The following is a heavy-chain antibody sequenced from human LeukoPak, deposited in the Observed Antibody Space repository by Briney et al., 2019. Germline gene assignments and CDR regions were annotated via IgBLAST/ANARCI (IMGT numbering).Heavy chain of an antibody. J-gene: IGHJ3*02. CDR3: ARDLVTTVTNSLFNRPMAFDI. CDR2: IIPILGIA. D-gene: IGHD4-17*01. CDR1: GGTFSSYA. V-gene: IGHV1-69*04. Sequence: SVKVSCKASGGTFSSYAISWVRQAPGQGLEWMGRIIPILGIANYAQKFQGRVTITADKSTSTAYMELSSLRSEDTAVYYCARDLVTTVTNSLFNRPMAFDIWGQGTMVTVSS.